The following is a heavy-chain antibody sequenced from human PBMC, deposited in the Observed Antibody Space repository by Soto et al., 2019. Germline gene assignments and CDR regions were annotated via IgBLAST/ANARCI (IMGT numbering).Heavy chain of an antibody. J-gene: IGHJ5*02. CDR2: IWNDGSKQ. D-gene: IGHD5-12*01. CDR3: ARDDAYEANAIDL. Sequence: QVQLVESGGGVVQPGRSLRLSCVASGFTFSRYGMHWVRQAPDKGLEWVAVIWNDGSKQVYDDSVKGRFTISRENSKNTMYLEMDTPRDEDTSVHYCARDDAYEANAIDLWAQGPLVTVSA. CDR1: GFTFSRYG. V-gene: IGHV3-33*01.